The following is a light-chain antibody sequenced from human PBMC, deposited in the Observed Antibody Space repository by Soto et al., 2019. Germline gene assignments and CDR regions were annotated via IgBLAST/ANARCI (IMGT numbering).Light chain of an antibody. V-gene: IGKV1-5*01. CDR1: QSISSW. CDR3: QQYNNYWT. CDR2: DAS. Sequence: DIQMTQSPSTRSASVGDRVTITCRASQSISSWLAWYQQKPGKAPKLLIYDASSLESGVPSRFTGSGSATEFTLPISSLQPDDFATYYRQQYNNYWTFGQGTRVEIK. J-gene: IGKJ1*01.